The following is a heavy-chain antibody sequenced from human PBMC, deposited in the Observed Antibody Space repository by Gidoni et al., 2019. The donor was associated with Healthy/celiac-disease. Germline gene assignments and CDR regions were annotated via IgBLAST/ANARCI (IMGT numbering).Heavy chain of an antibody. Sequence: EVQLVESGGGLVKPGGSLRLSCAASGFTFSSYSMNWVRQAPGKGLEWVSSISSSSNYIYYADSVKGRFTISRDNAKNSLYLQMNSLRAEDTAIYYCARTYCRGGSCYSGDAFDIWGQGTMVTVSS. D-gene: IGHD2-15*01. J-gene: IGHJ3*02. CDR1: GFTFSSYS. V-gene: IGHV3-21*01. CDR2: ISSSSNYI. CDR3: ARTYCRGGSCYSGDAFDI.